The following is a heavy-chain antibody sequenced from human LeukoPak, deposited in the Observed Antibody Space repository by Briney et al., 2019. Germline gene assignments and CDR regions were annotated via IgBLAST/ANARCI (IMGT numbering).Heavy chain of an antibody. Sequence: PSQTLSLTCTVSGGSISSGSYYWSWIRQPAGKGLEWIGRIYTSGSTNYNPSLKSRVTISVDTSKNQFSLKLSPVTAADTAVYYCARGSGYLLDRDYWGQGTLDTVSS. J-gene: IGHJ4*02. D-gene: IGHD3-22*01. CDR1: GGSISSGSYY. CDR2: IYTSGST. CDR3: ARGSGYLLDRDY. V-gene: IGHV4-61*02.